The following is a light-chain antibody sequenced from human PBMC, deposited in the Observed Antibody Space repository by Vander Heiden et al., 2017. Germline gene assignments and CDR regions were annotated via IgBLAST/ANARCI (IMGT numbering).Light chain of an antibody. J-gene: IGKJ4*01. CDR1: QGSSSY. CDR3: QQYDSYPLT. Sequence: TQLTQPPPFLSASGGDRVTITCRASQGSSSYLAWYQQKPGKAPKLLIYDASTLESGVPSRFSGSGSGTEFTLTISSLQPEDFAAYYCQQYDSYPLTFGGGTKVEIK. CDR2: DAS. V-gene: IGKV1-9*01.